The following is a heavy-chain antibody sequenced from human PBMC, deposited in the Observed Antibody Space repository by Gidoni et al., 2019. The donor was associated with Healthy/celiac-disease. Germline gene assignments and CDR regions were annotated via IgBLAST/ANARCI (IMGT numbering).Heavy chain of an antibody. J-gene: IGHJ4*02. V-gene: IGHV3-23*04. Sequence: EVQLVESGGGLVQPGGCLRLSCAAAGFTFSSFAMSWVRPAPGKGLGLVSALSCSGGSTYYADSVTCRFTISSDNSKSPLFLQIISLSAEVTAVYYCANAGVRGVPAAQDYWGQGTLVTVSS. CDR3: ANAGVRGVPAAQDY. D-gene: IGHD2-2*01. CDR2: LSCSGGST. CDR1: GFTFSSFA.